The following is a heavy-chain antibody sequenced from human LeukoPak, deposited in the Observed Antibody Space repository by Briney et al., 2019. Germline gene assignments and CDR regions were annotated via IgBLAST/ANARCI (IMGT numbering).Heavy chain of an antibody. Sequence: GRSLRLSCAASGFTFSSYAMHWVRQAPAKGLEWVAVISYDGSNKYHADSVKGRFTISRDNSKNTLYLQMNSLRAEDTAVYYCARDGGYGSGSYYPYYFDYWGQGTLVTVSS. CDR2: ISYDGSNK. CDR1: GFTFSSYA. V-gene: IGHV3-30-3*01. J-gene: IGHJ4*02. CDR3: ARDGGYGSGSYYPYYFDY. D-gene: IGHD3-10*01.